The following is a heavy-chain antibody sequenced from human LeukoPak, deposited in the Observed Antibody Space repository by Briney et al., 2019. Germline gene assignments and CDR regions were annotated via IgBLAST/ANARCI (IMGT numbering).Heavy chain of an antibody. D-gene: IGHD6-6*01. CDR2: ISSSSSYI. J-gene: IGHJ4*02. Sequence: GGSLRLSCAASGFTFSSYSMNWVRQAPGKGLEWVSSISSSSSYIYYADSVKGRFTISRDNAKNSLYLQMNSLRAEDTAVYYCARDQIGAARPTRCSDYWGQGTLVTVSS. CDR3: ARDQIGAARPTRCSDY. CDR1: GFTFSSYS. V-gene: IGHV3-21*01.